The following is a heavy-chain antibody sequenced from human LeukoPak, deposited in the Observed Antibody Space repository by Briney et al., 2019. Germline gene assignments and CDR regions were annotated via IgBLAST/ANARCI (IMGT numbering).Heavy chain of an antibody. V-gene: IGHV4-31*03. Sequence: SETLSLTCTVSGGSISSGGYYWSWIRQHPGKGLEWIGYIYYSGSTYYNPSLKSRVTISVDTSKNQFSLKLSSVTAADTAVYYCASNNGDYPEYHFDYWGQGTRVTVSS. CDR1: GGSISSGGYY. J-gene: IGHJ4*02. D-gene: IGHD4-17*01. CDR2: IYYSGST. CDR3: ASNNGDYPEYHFDY.